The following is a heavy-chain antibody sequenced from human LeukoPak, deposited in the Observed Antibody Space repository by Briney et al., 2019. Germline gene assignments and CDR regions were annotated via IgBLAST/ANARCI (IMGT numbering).Heavy chain of an antibody. CDR2: IYHSGRT. J-gene: IGHJ4*02. CDR1: GGSISSSNW. Sequence: SETLSLTCAVSGGSISSSNWWSWVRQPPGKGLEWIGQIYHSGRTNYSPSLRSRLTISVDTSKNQFSLKLSSVTAADTAVYYCARVPKNWGQGTLVTVSS. CDR3: ARVPKN. V-gene: IGHV4-4*02.